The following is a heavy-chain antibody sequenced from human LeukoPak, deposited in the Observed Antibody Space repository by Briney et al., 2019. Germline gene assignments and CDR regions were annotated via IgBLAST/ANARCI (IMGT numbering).Heavy chain of an antibody. Sequence: SETLSLTCTVADVSISSGRYYWGWVRQPPGKGLEWIGSISYSGSTYYNPSLESRVTISVDTSKNQFSLKLSSVTAADTAVYYCARGRFLEWLLPLDYWGQGTLVTVSS. V-gene: IGHV4-39*07. CDR3: ARGRFLEWLLPLDY. J-gene: IGHJ4*02. CDR2: ISYSGST. D-gene: IGHD3-3*01. CDR1: DVSISSGRYY.